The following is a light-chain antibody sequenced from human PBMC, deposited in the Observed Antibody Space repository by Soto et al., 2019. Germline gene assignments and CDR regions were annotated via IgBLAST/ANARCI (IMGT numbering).Light chain of an antibody. CDR1: QGISSY. J-gene: IGKJ1*01. CDR2: AAS. Sequence: AIRMTQSPSSFSASTGDRVTITCRASQGISSYLAWYQQKPEKAPKLLIYAASTLQSGVPSRFSGRGSGTDFTLTISCLQSEDFATYYCQQYYSYPRTFGQGTKVEIK. V-gene: IGKV1-8*01. CDR3: QQYYSYPRT.